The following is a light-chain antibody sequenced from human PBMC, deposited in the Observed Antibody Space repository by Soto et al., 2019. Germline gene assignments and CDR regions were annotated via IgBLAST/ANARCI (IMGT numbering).Light chain of an antibody. CDR1: SSDIGGYNY. Sequence: QSALTQPASVSGSPGQSITISCTGTSSDIGGYNYVSWYQQPPGKLPQLIIYDVRNPPSGVSDRFAGSKSGNAAFLTSSGLQAEDEADYCCSSYTSTSTLYVFGTGTKVTVL. CDR2: DVR. CDR3: SSYTSTSTLYV. J-gene: IGLJ1*01. V-gene: IGLV2-14*03.